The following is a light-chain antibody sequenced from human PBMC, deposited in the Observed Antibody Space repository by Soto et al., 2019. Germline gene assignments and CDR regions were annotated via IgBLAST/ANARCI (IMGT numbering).Light chain of an antibody. Sequence: DIQMTQSPSTLSASAGDRVTITCRASQSINNWLAWYQQKPGKAPNLLIYDASNLESGVPSRFSGGGSGTEFTLTISSLQPDDFATYYCQHYDSYYTFGQGTNLEIK. J-gene: IGKJ2*01. CDR2: DAS. V-gene: IGKV1-5*01. CDR3: QHYDSYYT. CDR1: QSINNW.